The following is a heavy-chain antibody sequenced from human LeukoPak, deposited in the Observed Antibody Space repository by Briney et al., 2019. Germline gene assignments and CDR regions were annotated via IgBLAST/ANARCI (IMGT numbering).Heavy chain of an antibody. J-gene: IGHJ4*02. D-gene: IGHD1-14*01. CDR2: LYSDGNT. CDR3: ARGVEPLAANTLAY. V-gene: IGHV3-53*01. Sequence: GGSLRLSCAASGFTLITNDMTWVRQAPGKGLEWVSVLYSDGNTKYTDSVQGGFTISRDNSKNTLYLEMNSLSPDDTAVYYCARGVEPLAANTLAYWGQGTLVTVSS. CDR1: GFTLITND.